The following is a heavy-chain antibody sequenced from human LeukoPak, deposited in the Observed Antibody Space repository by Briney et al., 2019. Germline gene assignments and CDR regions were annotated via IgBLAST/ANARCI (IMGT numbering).Heavy chain of an antibody. J-gene: IGHJ4*02. D-gene: IGHD7-27*01. CDR3: ARDHWGSLDY. CDR1: GASVSSGGYA. V-gene: IGHV4-61*08. Sequence: SETLSLTCAVSGASVSSGGYAWSWIRLPPGKGLEWIGHNGNSNYNPSLKSRVTISLDTSKNQFSLKLTSVTAADTAIYYCARDHWGSLDYWGQGALVTVSS. CDR2: NGNS.